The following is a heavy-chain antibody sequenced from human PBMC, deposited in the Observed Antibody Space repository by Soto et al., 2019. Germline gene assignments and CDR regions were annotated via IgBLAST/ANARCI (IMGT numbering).Heavy chain of an antibody. D-gene: IGHD1-26*01. J-gene: IGHJ6*03. CDR1: GFSFNSAG. CDR2: IWYDGSNK. CDR3: GRGQGGYYYYMNV. V-gene: IGHV3-33*08. Sequence: SWGSLRLSCAASGFSFNSAGINWVRQAPGKGLEWVAVIWYDGSNKYYADSVKGRFTISRDNSKNTLYLQMNSLRTEDTAVYYCGRGQGGYYYYMNVWGKGTTVTVSS.